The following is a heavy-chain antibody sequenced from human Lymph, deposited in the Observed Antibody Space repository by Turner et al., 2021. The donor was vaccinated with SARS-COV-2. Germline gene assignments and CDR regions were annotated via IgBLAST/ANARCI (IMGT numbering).Heavy chain of an antibody. CDR3: ARDATGPLGY. J-gene: IGHJ4*02. D-gene: IGHD1-1*01. V-gene: IGHV1-69*10. CDR1: GGTFSTYA. Sequence: QVQLVQSGAEVKKPGSSVKVSCKASGGTFSTYAISWVRQAPGQGLGWLGGTIPIFGIANYAQKFQGRVKITADKFTSTAYMELSSLRSEETAVYYCARDATGPLGYWGRGTLVTVSS. CDR2: TIPIFGIA.